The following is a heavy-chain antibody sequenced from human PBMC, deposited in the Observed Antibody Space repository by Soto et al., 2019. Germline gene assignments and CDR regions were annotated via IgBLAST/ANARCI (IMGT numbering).Heavy chain of an antibody. V-gene: IGHV1-3*01. J-gene: IGHJ6*03. Sequence: ASVKASCKASGYTFTSYAMHWVRQAPGQRLEWMGWIDDGNGNTKYSQKFQGRVTFSRDTSASTAYMELSSLRSEDTAVYYCARRSDSNCGSMDVWGKGTTVTAP. CDR2: IDDGNGNT. CDR3: ARRSDSNCGSMDV. D-gene: IGHD4-4*01. CDR1: GYTFTSYA.